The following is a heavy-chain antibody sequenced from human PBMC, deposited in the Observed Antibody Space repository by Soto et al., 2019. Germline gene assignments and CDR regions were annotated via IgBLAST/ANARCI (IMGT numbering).Heavy chain of an antibody. D-gene: IGHD3-9*01. J-gene: IGHJ4*02. CDR2: IYYSGST. CDR3: ARVLEYYDILTGYYREYYFDY. CDR1: GGSISSSSYY. V-gene: IGHV4-39*07. Sequence: SETLSLTCTVSGGSISSSSYYWGWIRQPPGKGLEWIGSIYYSGSTYYNPSLKSRVTISVDTSKNQFSLKLSSVTAADTAVYYCARVLEYYDILTGYYREYYFDYWGQGTLVTVSS.